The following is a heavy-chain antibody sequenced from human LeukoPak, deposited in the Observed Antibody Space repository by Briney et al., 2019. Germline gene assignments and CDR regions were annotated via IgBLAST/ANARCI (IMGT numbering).Heavy chain of an antibody. J-gene: IGHJ4*02. D-gene: IGHD6-19*01. CDR1: GFTFDDYG. V-gene: IGHV3-20*04. CDR3: ARVPSSGWSRPFDY. CDR2: INWNGGST. Sequence: PGGSLRLSCAASGFTFDDYGMSWVRQAPGKGLEWVSGINWNGGSTGYADSVKGRFTISRDNAKNSLYLQMNSLRAEDTALYYCARVPSSGWSRPFDYWGQGTLVTVSS.